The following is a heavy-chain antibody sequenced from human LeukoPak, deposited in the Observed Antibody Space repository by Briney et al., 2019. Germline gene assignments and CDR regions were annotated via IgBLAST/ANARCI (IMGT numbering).Heavy chain of an antibody. CDR3: ARAPIHGYYYMDV. CDR1: GFTFSSYW. J-gene: IGHJ6*03. CDR2: INTDGSST. Sequence: GGSLRLSCAASGFTFSSYWLHCVPQAPRKGLVWVSRINTDGSSTSYADSVKGRFTISRDNAKNTLYLQMNSLRAEDTAVYYCARAPIHGYYYMDVWGKGTTVTVSS. V-gene: IGHV3-74*01.